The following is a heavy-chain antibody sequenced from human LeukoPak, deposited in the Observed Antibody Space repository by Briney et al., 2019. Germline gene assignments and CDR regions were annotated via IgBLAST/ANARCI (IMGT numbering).Heavy chain of an antibody. V-gene: IGHV3-66*01. CDR3: AREFPDYGSGSYSHYYYGMDV. CDR1: GFAVSSNY. Sequence: GGSLRLSCAASGFAVSSNYMSWVRQAPGKGLEWVSVIYSGGSTYYADSVKGRFTISRDNSKNTLYLQMNSLRAEDTAVYYCAREFPDYGSGSYSHYYYGMDVWGQGTTVTVSS. D-gene: IGHD3-10*01. J-gene: IGHJ6*02. CDR2: IYSGGST.